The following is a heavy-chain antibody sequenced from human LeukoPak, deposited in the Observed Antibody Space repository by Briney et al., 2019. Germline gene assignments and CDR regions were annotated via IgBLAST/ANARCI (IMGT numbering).Heavy chain of an antibody. CDR2: ISVSGGSV. CDR1: GFTFSDYY. CDR3: ARDRQFRLHDP. Sequence: GGSLRLSCTASGFTFSDYYMTWIRQAPGKGLEWLSYISVSGGSVSYADSVKGRFTISRDNARNSVYLQIDSLRVEDTAMYYCARDRQFRLHDPWGQGILVTVSS. J-gene: IGHJ5*02. D-gene: IGHD3-16*01. V-gene: IGHV3-11*01.